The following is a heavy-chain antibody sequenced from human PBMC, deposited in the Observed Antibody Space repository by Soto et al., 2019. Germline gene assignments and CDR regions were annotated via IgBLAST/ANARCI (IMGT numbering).Heavy chain of an antibody. D-gene: IGHD6-6*01. CDR2: IRSKANSYAT. Sequence: GGSLRLSCAASGFTFSGSAMHWVRQASGKGLEWVGRIRSKANSYATAYAASVKGRFTISRDDSKNTAYLQMNSLKTEDTAVYYCTRWEEYSSSSLPFDYWGQGTLVPVSS. V-gene: IGHV3-73*01. CDR1: GFTFSGSA. CDR3: TRWEEYSSSSLPFDY. J-gene: IGHJ4*02.